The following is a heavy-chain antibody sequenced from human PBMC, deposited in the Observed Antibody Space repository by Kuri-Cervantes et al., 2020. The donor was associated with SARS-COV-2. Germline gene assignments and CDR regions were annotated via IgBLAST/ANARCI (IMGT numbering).Heavy chain of an antibody. J-gene: IGHJ5*02. Sequence: LSLTCAASGFTFSSYSMNWVRQAPGKGLEWVSSSSSSSSYIYYADSVKGRFTISRDNAKNSLYLQMNSLRAGDTAVYYCAREAVAGSNWFDPWGQGTLVTVSS. D-gene: IGHD6-19*01. CDR1: GFTFSSYS. CDR3: AREAVAGSNWFDP. V-gene: IGHV3-21*01. CDR2: SSSSSSYI.